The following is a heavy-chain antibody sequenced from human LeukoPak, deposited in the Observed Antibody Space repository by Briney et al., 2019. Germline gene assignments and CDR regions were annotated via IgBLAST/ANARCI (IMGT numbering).Heavy chain of an antibody. CDR3: AREAWFGELKRDSYYYYMDV. V-gene: IGHV3-21*01. D-gene: IGHD3-10*01. Sequence: GGSLRLSCAASGFAFSTYSMNWVRQAPGKGLEWVSSVSRSSRFIFYADSVQGRFTISRDDAKDSLFLQMNSLRAEDTAVYYCAREAWFGELKRDSYYYYMDVWGKGTTVIVSS. CDR2: VSRSSRFI. CDR1: GFAFSTYS. J-gene: IGHJ6*03.